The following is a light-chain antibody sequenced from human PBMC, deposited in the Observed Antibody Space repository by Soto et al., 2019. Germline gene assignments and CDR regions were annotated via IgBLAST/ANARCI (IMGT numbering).Light chain of an antibody. V-gene: IGLV2-14*03. Sequence: QSALTQPASVSGSPGQSITISCTGTSSDVGGYNYVSWYQQHPGKAPKLMIYDVSSRHSGVSNRCSGSKSGNTAPLTISGLLSADEADYYCTSYTTNKTPLFGGGTKLTVL. CDR2: DVS. J-gene: IGLJ2*01. CDR3: TSYTTNKTPL. CDR1: SSDVGGYNY.